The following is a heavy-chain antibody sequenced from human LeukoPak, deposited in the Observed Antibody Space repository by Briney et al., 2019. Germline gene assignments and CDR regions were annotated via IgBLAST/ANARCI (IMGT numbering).Heavy chain of an antibody. Sequence: SETLSLTCTVSGGSISSSSYYWGWIRQPPGKGLEWIGSIYYSGSTYYNPCLKSRVTISVDRSKNQFSLKLSSVTAADTAAYYCARHLSEGYYDSSGYPVKWFDPWGQGTLVTVSS. J-gene: IGHJ5*02. CDR1: GGSISSSSYY. CDR2: IYYSGST. V-gene: IGHV4-39*01. D-gene: IGHD3-22*01. CDR3: ARHLSEGYYDSSGYPVKWFDP.